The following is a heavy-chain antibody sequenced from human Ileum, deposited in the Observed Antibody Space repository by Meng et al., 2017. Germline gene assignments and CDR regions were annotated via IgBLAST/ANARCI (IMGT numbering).Heavy chain of an antibody. CDR1: GLTVSSND. D-gene: IGHD3-9*01. V-gene: IGHV3-66*02. CDR2: IHPDGTT. Sequence: GESLKISCAASGLTVSSNDMSWVRRPPGKGLEWVSVIHPDGTTYYGDSVRGRFTISRDESRNTLYLLMSSLRVEDTAMYYCSKDPGYYLGTTYGDNWGQGTLVTVSS. CDR3: SKDPGYYLGTTYGDN. J-gene: IGHJ4*02.